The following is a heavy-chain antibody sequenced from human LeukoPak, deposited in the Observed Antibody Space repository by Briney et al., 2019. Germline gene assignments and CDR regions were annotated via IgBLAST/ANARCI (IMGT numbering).Heavy chain of an antibody. V-gene: IGHV3-23*01. Sequence: GGSLRLSCAAPGFTFSTYAMSWVRQAPGKGLEWVSTITTGGGTFFTDSVQGRFTISRDNSKSTLYLEMNSLRAEDTALYYCAKGLSAWYPFDYWGQGTLVTVSS. CDR2: ITTGGGT. D-gene: IGHD6-19*01. J-gene: IGHJ4*02. CDR3: AKGLSAWYPFDY. CDR1: GFTFSTYA.